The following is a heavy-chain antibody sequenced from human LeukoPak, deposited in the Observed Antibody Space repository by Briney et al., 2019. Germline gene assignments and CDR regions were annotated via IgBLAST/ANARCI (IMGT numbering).Heavy chain of an antibody. Sequence: SETLSLTCTVSGGSISSSSYYWGWIRQPPGKGLEWIGSIYYSGSTYYNPSLKSRVTISVDTSKNQFSLKLSSVTAADTAVYYCARYGEVDYWGQGSLVTVSS. CDR1: GGSISSSSYY. V-gene: IGHV4-39*07. J-gene: IGHJ4*02. CDR2: IYYSGST. D-gene: IGHD4-17*01. CDR3: ARYGEVDY.